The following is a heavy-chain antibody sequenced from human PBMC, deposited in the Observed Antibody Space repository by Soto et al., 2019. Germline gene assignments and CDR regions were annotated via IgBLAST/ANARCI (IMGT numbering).Heavy chain of an antibody. CDR2: IYHSGST. CDR1: GGSISSSSYY. V-gene: IGHV4-39*01. Sequence: QLQLQESGPGLVKPSETLSLTCTVSGGSISSSSYYWGWIRQPPGKGLEWIGSIYHSGSTYYNPSLQSRVTVSVDTSKNQVSLKLSSVTAADTALYYCARHSTVTTFPSQPWGQGTLVTVSS. D-gene: IGHD4-17*01. CDR3: ARHSTVTTFPSQP. J-gene: IGHJ1*01.